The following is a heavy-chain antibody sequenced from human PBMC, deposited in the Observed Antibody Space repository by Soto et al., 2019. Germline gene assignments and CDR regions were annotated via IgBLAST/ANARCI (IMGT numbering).Heavy chain of an antibody. CDR2: IYSGDTT. CDR3: ARDLRTLYGMDV. Sequence: EVQLVESGGGLIQPGGSLRLSCAASGFTVSSNYMSWVRQAPGKGLEWVSVIYSGDTTYYAGSVKGRFTISRDHAKNTLYLQMNSLRAEDTAVYYCARDLRTLYGMDVWGQGTTVTVSS. V-gene: IGHV3-53*01. J-gene: IGHJ6*02. CDR1: GFTVSSNY.